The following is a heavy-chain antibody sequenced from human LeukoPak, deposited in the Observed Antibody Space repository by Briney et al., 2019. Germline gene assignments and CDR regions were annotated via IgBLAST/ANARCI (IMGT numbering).Heavy chain of an antibody. V-gene: IGHV6-1*01. J-gene: IGHJ2*01. D-gene: IGHD3-9*01. Sequence: SQTLSLTCAISGDSVSSNSAAWNWIRQSPSRGLEWLGRTYYRSKWYNDYAVSVKSRITINPDTSKNQFSLQLNSVTPEDTAVYYCAREYYDILTGYYRYWYFDLWGRGTLVTVSS. CDR1: GDSVSSNSAA. CDR3: AREYYDILTGYYRYWYFDL. CDR2: TYYRSKWYN.